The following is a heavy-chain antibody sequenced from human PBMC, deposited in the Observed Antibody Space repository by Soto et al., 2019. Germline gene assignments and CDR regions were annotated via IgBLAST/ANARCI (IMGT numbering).Heavy chain of an antibody. V-gene: IGHV1-18*01. D-gene: IGHD2-15*01. Sequence: GASVKVSCKASGYTFTSYGISWVRQAPGQGLEWMGWISAYNGNTNYAQKLQGRVTMTTDTSTSTAYMELRSLRSDDTAVYYCARLKSPPENCSGGSCYEDYWGQGTLVTVSS. CDR3: ARLKSPPENCSGGSCYEDY. CDR2: ISAYNGNT. J-gene: IGHJ4*02. CDR1: GYTFTSYG.